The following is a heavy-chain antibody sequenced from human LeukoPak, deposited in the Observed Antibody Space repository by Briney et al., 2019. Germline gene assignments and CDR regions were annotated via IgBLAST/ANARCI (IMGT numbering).Heavy chain of an antibody. CDR1: GFXFSRYS. CDR2: ISTTSRYI. V-gene: IGHV3-21*01. J-gene: IGHJ4*02. Sequence: PGGSLRLSCAASGFXFSRYSINWVRQAPGKGLEWVSSISTTSRYIYYADSVQGRFTVTRDNAKNSLSLQMNSLRADDTAVYYCARGNSDYDHDYWGQGTLVTVSS. CDR3: ARGNSDYDHDY. D-gene: IGHD5-12*01.